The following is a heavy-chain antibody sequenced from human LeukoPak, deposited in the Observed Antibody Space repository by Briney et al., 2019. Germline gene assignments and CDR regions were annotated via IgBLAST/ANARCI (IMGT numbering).Heavy chain of an antibody. D-gene: IGHD3-22*01. Sequence: GGSLRLSCAASGFTFSSYAMHWVRQAPGKGLEWVSGISWNSGSIGYADSVKGRFTISRDNAKNSLYLQMNSLRAEDTALYYCAKDRQYYYDSSGYFDYWGQGTLVTVSS. CDR2: ISWNSGSI. CDR3: AKDRQYYYDSSGYFDY. CDR1: GFTFSSYA. J-gene: IGHJ4*02. V-gene: IGHV3-9*01.